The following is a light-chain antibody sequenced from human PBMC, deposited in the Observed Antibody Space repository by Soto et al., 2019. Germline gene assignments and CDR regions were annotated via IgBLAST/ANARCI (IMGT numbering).Light chain of an antibody. Sequence: VITQPTGCLSVYPGARVPLSCRASQSVGRELAWYQQKPGQAPRLLSYGASTRATGIPARFSGNESGTEYSPTTSCLQAEDFAVYDGQQYKSRPPWTFSRGTKVENK. CDR3: QQYKSRPPWT. J-gene: IGKJ1*01. CDR2: GAS. CDR1: QSVGRE. V-gene: IGKV3-15*01.